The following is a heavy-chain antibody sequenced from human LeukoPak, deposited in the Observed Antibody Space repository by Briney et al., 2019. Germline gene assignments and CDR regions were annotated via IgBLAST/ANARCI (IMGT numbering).Heavy chain of an antibody. D-gene: IGHD1-1*01. J-gene: IGHJ6*03. CDR2: MNPNSGNT. CDR1: GYTFTSYD. CDR3: ARGVGTTLYYYYYYYKDV. V-gene: IGHV1-8*01. Sequence: ASVKVSCKASGYTFTSYDINWVRQATGQGLEWMGWMNPNSGNTGYAQKFQGRVTMTRNTSISTAYMELSSLRSEDTAVYYCARGVGTTLYYYYYYYKDVWGKGTTVTVSS.